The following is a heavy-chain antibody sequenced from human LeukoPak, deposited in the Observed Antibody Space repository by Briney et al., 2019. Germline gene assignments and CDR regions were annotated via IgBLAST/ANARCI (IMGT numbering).Heavy chain of an antibody. V-gene: IGHV3-30*03. J-gene: IGHJ4*02. CDR2: ISFDGSNK. CDR3: ARGLGYGGNSLPDY. Sequence: GGSLRLSCAASGFTFSSYGMHWVRQAPGKGLDWLAVISFDGSNKYYADSVKGRFTISRDNSKNTLYLQMNSLRPEDTALYYCARGLGYGGNSLPDYWGQGTLVTVSS. CDR1: GFTFSSYG. D-gene: IGHD4-23*01.